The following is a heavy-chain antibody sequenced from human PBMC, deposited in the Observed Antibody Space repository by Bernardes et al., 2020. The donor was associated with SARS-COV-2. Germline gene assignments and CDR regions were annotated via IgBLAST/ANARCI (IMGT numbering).Heavy chain of an antibody. D-gene: IGHD2-2*02. V-gene: IGHV1-18*01. Sequence: ASVKVSCKASGYTFTSYGISWVRQAPGQGLEWMGWISAYNGNTNYAQKLQGRVTMTTDTSTSTAYMELRSLRSDDTAVYYCARFGRDTTPINIGGGRKYCSSTSCYRNAGGLDAFDIWGQGTMVTVSS. J-gene: IGHJ3*02. CDR2: ISAYNGNT. CDR1: GYTFTSYG. CDR3: ARFGRDTTPINIGGGRKYCSSTSCYRNAGGLDAFDI.